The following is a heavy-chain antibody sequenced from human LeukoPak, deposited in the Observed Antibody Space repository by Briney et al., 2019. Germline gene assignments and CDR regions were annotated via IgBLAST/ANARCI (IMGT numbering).Heavy chain of an antibody. J-gene: IGHJ4*02. CDR3: ARASRLVGQQLVLGYFDY. CDR1: GGSINTYY. D-gene: IGHD6-13*01. CDR2: IYSSGST. V-gene: IGHV4-59*01. Sequence: SETLSLTCTVSGGSINTYYWSWIRQPPGKGLEWIGYIYSSGSTNYNPSLKSRVTISVDTPKNQFSLSLSSVTAADTAVYYCARASRLVGQQLVLGYFDYWGQGTLVTVSS.